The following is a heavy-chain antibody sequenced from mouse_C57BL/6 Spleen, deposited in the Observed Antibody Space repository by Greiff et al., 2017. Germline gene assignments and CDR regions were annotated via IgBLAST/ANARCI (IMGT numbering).Heavy chain of an antibody. J-gene: IGHJ2*01. CDR2: IDPSDSYT. CDR3: ARLWDPFDD. D-gene: IGHD4-1*01. Sequence: QVQLQQPGAELVKPGASVKLSCKASGYTFTSYWMQWVKQRPGQGLEWIGEIDPSDSYTNYNQKFKGKATLTVDTSSSTAYMQLSSLTSEDSAVYDCARLWDPFDDWGQGTTLTVSS. CDR1: GYTFTSYW. V-gene: IGHV1-50*01.